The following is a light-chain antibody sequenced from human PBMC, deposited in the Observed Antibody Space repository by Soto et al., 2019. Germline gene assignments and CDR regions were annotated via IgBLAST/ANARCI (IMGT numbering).Light chain of an antibody. J-gene: IGKJ3*01. CDR3: QNYYTVPFS. Sequence: DIQMTQSPSSLSASVGDRVTITCRASQGISNYLAWYQQKPGKVPKLLIYAASALQSGVPSRFSGSGSGTDFTLTITSLLPDDVATNYCQNYYTVPFSVGPVTVV. CDR1: QGISNY. V-gene: IGKV1-27*01. CDR2: AAS.